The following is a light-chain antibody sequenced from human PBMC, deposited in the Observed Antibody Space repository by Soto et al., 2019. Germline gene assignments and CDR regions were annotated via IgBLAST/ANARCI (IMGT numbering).Light chain of an antibody. V-gene: IGKV1-27*01. CDR2: AAS. Sequence: DIQMTQSPSSLSASVGDRVTITCRASQGISNYLAWYQQKPGKVPKLLIYAASTLQSGVLSRFSGSGSGTDFTLTISSLQPEDVATYYCQKYNSAPCTFGQGTRLEIK. J-gene: IGKJ5*01. CDR1: QGISNY. CDR3: QKYNSAPCT.